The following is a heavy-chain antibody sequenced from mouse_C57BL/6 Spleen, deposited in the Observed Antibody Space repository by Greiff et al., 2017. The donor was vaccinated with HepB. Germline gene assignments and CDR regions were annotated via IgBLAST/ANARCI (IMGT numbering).Heavy chain of an antibody. Sequence: QVQLQQPGAELVKPGASVKMSCKASGYTFTSYWITWVKQRPGQGLEWIGDIYPGSGSTNYNEKFKSKATLTVDTSSSTAYMQLSSLTSEDSAVYYCAREGMRRGRNYAMDYWGQGTSVTVSS. CDR3: AREGMRRGRNYAMDY. CDR1: GYTFTSYW. V-gene: IGHV1-55*01. CDR2: IYPGSGST. J-gene: IGHJ4*01.